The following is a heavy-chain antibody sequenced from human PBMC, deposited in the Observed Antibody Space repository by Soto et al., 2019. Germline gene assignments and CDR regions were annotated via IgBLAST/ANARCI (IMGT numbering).Heavy chain of an antibody. V-gene: IGHV4-61*08. J-gene: IGHJ4*02. CDR1: GASVTSAGYY. D-gene: IGHD2-2*02. CDR3: ARYCSNTNCYMLDY. Sequence: QLQESGPGLVRPSEPLSLICTVSGASVTSAGYYWSWIRQPPGKGLEWIGYVSSTGSTIYNSALKSRVTMSLDMPKNQCSLRLDSVTAADTAVYYCARYCSNTNCYMLDYWGQGTLVTASS. CDR2: VSSTGST.